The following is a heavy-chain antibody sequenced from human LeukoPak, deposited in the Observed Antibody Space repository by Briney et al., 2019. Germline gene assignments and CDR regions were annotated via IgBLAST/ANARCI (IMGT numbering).Heavy chain of an antibody. D-gene: IGHD3-10*01. CDR2: IYYTGST. J-gene: IGHJ6*03. CDR3: ARDGTMVRGVVSYYYYYYMDV. Sequence: SETLSLTCTVSGGSISSYYWSWIRQPPGNGLEWIGYIYYTGSTNYNPSLKSRVTISVDTSKNHFSLKLSAVTAADTAVYYCARDGTMVRGVVSYYYYYYMDVWGKGTTVTISS. V-gene: IGHV4-59*01. CDR1: GGSISSYY.